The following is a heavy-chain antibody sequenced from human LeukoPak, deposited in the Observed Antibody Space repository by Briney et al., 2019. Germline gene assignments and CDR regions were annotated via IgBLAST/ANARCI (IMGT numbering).Heavy chain of an antibody. V-gene: IGHV3-7*01. CDR3: ARGGVYSSSWCFDY. CDR2: IKQDGSEK. CDR1: GFTVSSNY. J-gene: IGHJ4*02. D-gene: IGHD6-13*01. Sequence: PGGSLRLSCAASGFTVSSNYMSWVRQAPGKGLEWVANIKQDGSEKYYVDSVKGRFTISRDNAKNSLYLQMNSLRAEDTAVYYCARGGVYSSSWCFDYWGQGTLVTVSS.